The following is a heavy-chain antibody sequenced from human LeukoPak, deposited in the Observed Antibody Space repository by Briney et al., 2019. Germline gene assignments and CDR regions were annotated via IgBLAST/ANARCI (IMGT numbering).Heavy chain of an antibody. Sequence: ASVKVSCKASGYTFTGYSIHWVRQAPGQGLEWMGQINPNSGDTNYAPKFQGEVTMTRDTSISTAFMEVSRLRSDDTAVYYCARALDSSGYYVVYWGQGTLVTVSS. CDR1: GYTFTGYS. CDR3: ARALDSSGYYVVY. D-gene: IGHD3-22*01. J-gene: IGHJ4*02. CDR2: INPNSGDT. V-gene: IGHV1-2*06.